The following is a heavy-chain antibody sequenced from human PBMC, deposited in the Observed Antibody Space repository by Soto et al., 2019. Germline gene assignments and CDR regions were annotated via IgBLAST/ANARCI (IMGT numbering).Heavy chain of an antibody. CDR1: GGSISSSSYY. J-gene: IGHJ4*02. CDR3: ARDRGSSWLEFFDY. V-gene: IGHV4-39*07. Sequence: SQTLSLTCTVSGGSISSSSYYWGWIRQPPGKGLEWIGSIYYSGSTYYNPSLKRRVTISVDTSKNQFSLKLSSVTAADTAVYYCARDRGSSWLEFFDYWGQGTLVTVSS. CDR2: IYYSGST. D-gene: IGHD6-13*01.